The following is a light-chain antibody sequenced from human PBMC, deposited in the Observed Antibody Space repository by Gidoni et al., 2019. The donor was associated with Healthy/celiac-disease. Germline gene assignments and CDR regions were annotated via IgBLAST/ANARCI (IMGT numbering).Light chain of an antibody. CDR3: QQSYSTPRYT. J-gene: IGKJ2*01. Sequence: PSPSSLSASVGDRVTITCRASQSISSYLNWYQQKPGKAPKLLIDAASSLQSGVPSRFSGSGSGTDVTLNISSLQPEDFATYYCQQSYSTPRYTFGQGTKLEIK. CDR1: QSISSY. V-gene: IGKV1-39*01. CDR2: AAS.